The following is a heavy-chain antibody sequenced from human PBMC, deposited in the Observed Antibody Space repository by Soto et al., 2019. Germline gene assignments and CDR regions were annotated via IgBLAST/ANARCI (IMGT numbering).Heavy chain of an antibody. J-gene: IGHJ6*03. CDR3: AREGLPTGTTHPLDYYYYMDV. D-gene: IGHD4-17*01. CDR2: IIPILGIA. CDR1: GGTFSSYT. V-gene: IGHV1-69*08. Sequence: QVQLVQSGAEVKKPGSSVKVSCKASGGTFSSYTISWVRQAPGQGLEWMGRIIPILGIANYAQKFQGRVTITADKSTSTAYMELSSLRSEDTAVYYCAREGLPTGTTHPLDYYYYMDVWGKGTTVTVSS.